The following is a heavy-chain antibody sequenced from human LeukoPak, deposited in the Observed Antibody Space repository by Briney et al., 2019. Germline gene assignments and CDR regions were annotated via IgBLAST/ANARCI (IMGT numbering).Heavy chain of an antibody. CDR3: AREGGEGFGETPFFDY. CDR1: GGSISSYY. CDR2: IYYSGST. D-gene: IGHD3-10*01. V-gene: IGHV4-59*01. J-gene: IGHJ4*02. Sequence: PSETLSLTCTVSGGSISSYYWSWIRQPPGKGLEWIGYIYYSGSTNYNPSLKSRVTISVDTSKNQFSLKLSSVTAADTAVYYCAREGGEGFGETPFFDYWGQGTLVTVSS.